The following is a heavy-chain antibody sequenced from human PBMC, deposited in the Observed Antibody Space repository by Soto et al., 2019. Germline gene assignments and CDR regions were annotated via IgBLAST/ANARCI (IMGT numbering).Heavy chain of an antibody. CDR1: GFTFSSYS. Sequence: GESLKISCAASGFTFSSYSMNWVRQAPGKGLEWVSSISSSSYIYYADSVKGRFTISRDNAKNSLYLQMNSLRAEDTAVYYCASELYDFWSGSYWGQGTLVTVSS. J-gene: IGHJ4*02. V-gene: IGHV3-21*01. CDR2: ISSSSYI. CDR3: ASELYDFWSGSY. D-gene: IGHD3-3*01.